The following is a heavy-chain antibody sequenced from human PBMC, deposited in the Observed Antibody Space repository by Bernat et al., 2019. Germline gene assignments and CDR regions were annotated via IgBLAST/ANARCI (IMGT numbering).Heavy chain of an antibody. CDR2: INPSGGST. J-gene: IGHJ5*02. Sequence: QVQLVQSGAEVKKPGASVKVSCKASGYTFTSYYMHWVRQAPGQGLEWMGIINPSGGSTSYAQKFQGRVTMTRDTSTSTVYMELSSLRSEDTAVYYCARGAVTMVQGVSAKWFDPWGQGTLVPVSS. CDR3: ARGAVTMVQGVSAKWFDP. V-gene: IGHV1-46*01. D-gene: IGHD3-10*01. CDR1: GYTFTSYY.